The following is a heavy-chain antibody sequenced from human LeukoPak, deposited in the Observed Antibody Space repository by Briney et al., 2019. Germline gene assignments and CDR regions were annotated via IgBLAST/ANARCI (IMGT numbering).Heavy chain of an antibody. V-gene: IGHV4-39*07. CDR2: IYYSGST. J-gene: IGHJ6*03. CDR1: GGSISSSSYY. CDR3: ARTTEGGYTYGYFYYYYMDV. Sequence: SETLTLTCTVSGGSISSSSYYWGWIRQPPGKGLEWIGSIYYSGSTYYNPSLKSRVTISVDTSKNQFSLKLSSVTAADTAVYYCARTTEGGYTYGYFYYYYMDVWGKGTTVTISS. D-gene: IGHD5-18*01.